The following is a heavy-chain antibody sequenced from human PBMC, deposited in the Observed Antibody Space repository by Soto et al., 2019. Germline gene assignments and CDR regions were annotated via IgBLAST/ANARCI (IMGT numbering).Heavy chain of an antibody. V-gene: IGHV1-18*01. D-gene: IGHD5-18*01. CDR3: ARDQAMAQFDY. CDR2: INAYNGNT. Sequence: VQLLESGGGLVQPGGSLRLSCAASGYTFTSYGISWVRQAPGQGLEWMGWINAYNGNTKYAQKLQGRVTMTTDTSTSTAYMELRSLRSDDTAVYYCARDQAMAQFDYWGQGTLVTVSS. CDR1: GYTFTSYG. J-gene: IGHJ4*02.